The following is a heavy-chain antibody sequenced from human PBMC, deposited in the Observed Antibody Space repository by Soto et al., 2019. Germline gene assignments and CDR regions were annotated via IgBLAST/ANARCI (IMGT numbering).Heavy chain of an antibody. Sequence: QVQLQESGPGLVKPSQTLSLTCTFSGGSISSGGYYWSWIRQHPGKGLEWIWYIYYTGSNYYNPSLKRRVTISVDASKNQFSLKLSSVTAADTAVYYCARDSDGTADYWGQGSLVTVSS. D-gene: IGHD2-8*02. CDR1: GGSISSGGYY. CDR2: IYYTGSN. V-gene: IGHV4-31*03. CDR3: ARDSDGTADY. J-gene: IGHJ4*02.